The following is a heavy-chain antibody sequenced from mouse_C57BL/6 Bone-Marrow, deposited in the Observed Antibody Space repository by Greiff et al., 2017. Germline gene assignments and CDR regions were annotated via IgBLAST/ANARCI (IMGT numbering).Heavy chain of an antibody. CDR1: GYAFSSSW. D-gene: IGHD1-1*01. Sequence: QVQLQQSGPELVKPGASVKLSCKASGYAFSSSWMNWVKQRPGKGLAWIGRIYTGAGDTNSNGKFKGKATLTADKSSSTAYRPLSSLTSEDSAVYFCARGTVVSTDDYWGRGTTLTVSS. CDR2: IYTGAGDT. CDR3: ARGTVVSTDDY. V-gene: IGHV1-82*01. J-gene: IGHJ2*01.